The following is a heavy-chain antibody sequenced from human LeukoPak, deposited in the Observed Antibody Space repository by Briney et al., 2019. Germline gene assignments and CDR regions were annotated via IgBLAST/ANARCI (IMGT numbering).Heavy chain of an antibody. J-gene: IGHJ4*02. Sequence: GGSLRLSCTASGFTFSSHGMRRVRQAPGKGLDWVAVIWYDGINKYYADSVKGRFIISRDNSKNMVNLQMNSLRADDTAVYYCARGGDYGDYWGQGTLVTVSS. CDR2: IWYDGINK. D-gene: IGHD2-15*01. CDR1: GFTFSSHG. CDR3: ARGGDYGDY. V-gene: IGHV3-33*01.